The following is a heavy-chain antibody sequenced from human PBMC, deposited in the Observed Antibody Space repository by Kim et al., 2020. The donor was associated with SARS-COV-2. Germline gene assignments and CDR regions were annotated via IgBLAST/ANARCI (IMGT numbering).Heavy chain of an antibody. D-gene: IGHD3-3*01. Sequence: VKGRFTISRDNSKNTLYLQMNSLRAEDTAVYYCAKSITVFAVDPLYAMDVWGQGTTVTVSS. CDR3: AKSITVFAVDPLYAMDV. V-gene: IGHV3-30*02. J-gene: IGHJ6*02.